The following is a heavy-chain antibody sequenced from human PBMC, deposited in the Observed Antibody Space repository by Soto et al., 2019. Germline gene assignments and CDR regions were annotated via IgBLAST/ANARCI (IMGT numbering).Heavy chain of an antibody. CDR1: GGSISSYY. Sequence: SETLSLTFTVSGGSISSYYWSWIRQSPGKGLEWIGDMYYSGDTNYNPSLKSRVTMSIDTSKNQFSLRLSSVTAADRAVYYCARDRTAKFAPYWHFDLWGRGTLVTISS. D-gene: IGHD2-21*02. V-gene: IGHV4-59*01. J-gene: IGHJ2*01. CDR3: ARDRTAKFAPYWHFDL. CDR2: MYYSGDT.